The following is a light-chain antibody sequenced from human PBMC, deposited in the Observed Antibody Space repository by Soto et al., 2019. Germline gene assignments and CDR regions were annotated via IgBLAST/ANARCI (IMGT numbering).Light chain of an antibody. CDR2: EVT. CDR1: SSHIGGYNF. CDR3: SLYTTSNTLYG. J-gene: IGLJ1*01. V-gene: IGLV2-14*01. Sequence: QSVLTQPASVSGSPGHSITISYTGTSSHIGGYNFISWYQQHPVKAPTLIIYEVTNRPSGVSDRFSGSKSVSTASLTMSGLQVEDEADYYCSLYTTSNTLYGFGTGTKVNV.